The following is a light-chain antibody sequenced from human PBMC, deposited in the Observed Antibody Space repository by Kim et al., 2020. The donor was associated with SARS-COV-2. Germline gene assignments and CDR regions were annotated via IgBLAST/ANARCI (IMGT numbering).Light chain of an antibody. CDR1: NRDIGGYNY. CDR2: DVT. CDR3: SSYTSSKTWV. Sequence: GQWFTISCTGRNRDIGGYNYVSWYQQHPGKAPKLIIYDVTKRPSGVSDRFSGSKSGNTASLIISGLQADDEADYYCSSYTSSKTWVFGGGTQLTVL. J-gene: IGLJ3*02. V-gene: IGLV2-14*03.